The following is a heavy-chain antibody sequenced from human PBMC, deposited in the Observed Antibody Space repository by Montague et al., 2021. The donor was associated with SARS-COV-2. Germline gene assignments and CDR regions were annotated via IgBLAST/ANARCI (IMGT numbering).Heavy chain of an antibody. D-gene: IGHD3-16*01. V-gene: IGHV4-34*01. CDR1: AGSFSDYY. J-gene: IGHJ6*02. CDR3: ARGLMYEVIGGVMVTLYYYAMAV. CDR2: INQNGST. Sequence: SETLSLTCAVYAGSFSDYYWSWIRQSPGKGLEWLGEINQNGSTNYNPSLKSRLIISVDTSKKQFSLNLTSVTAADTAVYYCARGLMYEVIGGVMVTLYYYAMAVWGQGTTVTVSS.